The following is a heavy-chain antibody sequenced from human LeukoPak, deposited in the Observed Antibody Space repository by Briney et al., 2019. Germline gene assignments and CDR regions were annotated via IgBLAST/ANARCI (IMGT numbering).Heavy chain of an antibody. CDR2: ISAYNGNT. D-gene: IGHD3-16*02. J-gene: IGHJ5*02. V-gene: IGHV1-18*01. CDR1: GYTFTSYG. CDR3: ARGGGSHDYIWGSYRYQNWFDP. Sequence: GASVKVSCKASGYTFTSYGISWVRQAPGQGLEWMGWISAYNGNTNYAQKLQGRVTMTTDTSTSTAYMELRSLRSDDTAVYYCARGGGSHDYIWGSYRYQNWFDPWGQGTLATVSS.